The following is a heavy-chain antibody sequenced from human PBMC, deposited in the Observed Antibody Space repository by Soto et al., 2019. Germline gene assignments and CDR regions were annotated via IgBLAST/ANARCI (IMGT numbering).Heavy chain of an antibody. CDR3: ARGGARGFDP. CDR2: IYQSGST. CDR1: GGSTSSGDYS. J-gene: IGHJ5*02. V-gene: IGHV4-30-2*01. Sequence: PSETLSLTCAVSGGSTSSGDYSWSWIRQPPGKGLEWIGNIYQSGSTYYNSSLKSRVTISVDRSKNQFSLKLSSVTAADTAVYYCARGGARGFDPWGQGTLVTVSS. D-gene: IGHD1-26*01.